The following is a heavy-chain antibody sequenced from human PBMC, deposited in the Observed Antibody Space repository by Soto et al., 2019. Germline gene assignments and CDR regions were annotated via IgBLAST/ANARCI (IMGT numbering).Heavy chain of an antibody. V-gene: IGHV1-69*02. J-gene: IGHJ4*02. CDR3: AASYGSGSRPFDY. Sequence: QVQLVQSGAEVKKPGSSVKVSCKASGDTFSFYTLNWIRQAPGQGFEWVGRVNPILAMSSSAHKFQGRVSMFADKTTGTAYMELRSLRSDEPAVYYWAASYGSGSRPFDYWGQGTLVTVSS. D-gene: IGHD3-10*01. CDR2: VNPILAMS. CDR1: GDTFSFYT.